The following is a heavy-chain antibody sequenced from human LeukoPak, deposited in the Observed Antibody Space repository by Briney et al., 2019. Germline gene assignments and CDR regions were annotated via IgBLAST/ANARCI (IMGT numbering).Heavy chain of an antibody. J-gene: IGHJ4*02. Sequence: GGSLRLSCSASGFTFSNYAMHWVRQAPGKGLEYVADISSNGGSTYYADSLKGRFTISRDNSKNTLYLQMSSLRAEDTAVYYCVKDYDSSGYYSSCDYWGQGTLVTVSS. CDR3: VKDYDSSGYYSSCDY. V-gene: IGHV3-64D*09. D-gene: IGHD3-22*01. CDR1: GFTFSNYA. CDR2: ISSNGGST.